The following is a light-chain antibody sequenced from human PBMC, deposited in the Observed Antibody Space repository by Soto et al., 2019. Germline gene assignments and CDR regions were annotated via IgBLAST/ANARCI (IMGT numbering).Light chain of an antibody. CDR3: QQSFGIPHT. Sequence: DIQMTQSPSSLSASLGDRVTITCRASQTINKHLNWYQQKPGQAPKVLIYGASNLQSGAPSRFSGGGSGTDFTLTISGLQSDDFASYFGQQSFGIPHTFGQGTKLEIK. CDR2: GAS. J-gene: IGKJ2*01. CDR1: QTINKH. V-gene: IGKV1-39*01.